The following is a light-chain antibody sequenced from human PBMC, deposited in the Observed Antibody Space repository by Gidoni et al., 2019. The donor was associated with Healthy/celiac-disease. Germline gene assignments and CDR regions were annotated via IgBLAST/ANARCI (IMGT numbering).Light chain of an antibody. CDR1: SSDVGGYNY. V-gene: IGLV2-14*03. CDR2: DVS. Sequence: QSALTQPASVSVSPGQSITISCTGTSSDVGGYNYVSWYQQHPGKAPKLMIYDVSNRPSGVSNRFSGSKSGNTASLTSSGLQAEDEADYYCSSYTSSSTLYVFGTGTKVT. J-gene: IGLJ1*01. CDR3: SSYTSSSTLYV.